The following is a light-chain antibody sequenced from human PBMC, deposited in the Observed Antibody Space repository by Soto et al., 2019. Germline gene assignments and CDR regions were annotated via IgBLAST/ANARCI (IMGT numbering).Light chain of an antibody. V-gene: IGLV7-46*01. CDR2: DTN. Sequence: QAVVTQEPSLTVSPGGTVTLTCGSSTGAVTSGHYPYWFQQKPGQAPRTLIFDTNNKHSWTPARFSGSLLGGNAALTLSGAQPEDEAEYFCLVSYTGARVFGGGTKLTVL. J-gene: IGLJ2*01. CDR1: TGAVTSGHY. CDR3: LVSYTGARV.